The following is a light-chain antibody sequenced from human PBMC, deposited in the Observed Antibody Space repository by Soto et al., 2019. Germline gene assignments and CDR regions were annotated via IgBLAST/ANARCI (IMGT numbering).Light chain of an antibody. CDR3: VSWDGSLSGWV. V-gene: IGLV1-47*01. J-gene: IGLJ3*02. Sequence: QSVLTQPPSASGTPGQKVTISCSGTTSNIGSDFLYWFQQFPGTAPILLIYRNNQRPSGVSDQFSGSKSGTSGSLAISGLQSDDEADYYCVSWDGSLSGWVFGGGTKPTVL. CDR1: TSNIGSDF. CDR2: RNN.